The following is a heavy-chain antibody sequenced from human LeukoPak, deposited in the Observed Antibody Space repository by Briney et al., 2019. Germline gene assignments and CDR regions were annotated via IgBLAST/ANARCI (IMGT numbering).Heavy chain of an antibody. J-gene: IGHJ5*02. CDR2: MYYSGST. CDR3: ARAPLYCSSTSCYFAGFDP. D-gene: IGHD2-2*01. CDR1: GGSISSGDYY. V-gene: IGHV4-30-4*01. Sequence: SQTLSLTCTVSGGSISSGDYYWSWIRQPPGKGLEWIAYMYYSGSTYYNPSLKSRVTMSADTSKNQLSLKLSSVTAADTAVYYCARAPLYCSSTSCYFAGFDPWGQGTLVTVSS.